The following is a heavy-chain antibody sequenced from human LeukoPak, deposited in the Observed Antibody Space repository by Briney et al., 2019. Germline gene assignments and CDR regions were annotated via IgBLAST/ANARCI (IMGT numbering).Heavy chain of an antibody. CDR1: GYTFTGYY. V-gene: IGHV1-2*02. CDR2: INPNSGGT. D-gene: IGHD2-2*02. CDR3: AREPCSSTSCYSYYYYYMDV. Sequence: ASVKVSCKASGYTFTGYYMHWVRQAPGQGLEWMGWINPNSGGTNYAQKFQGRVTMTRDTSISTAYMELSRLRSDDTAVYYCAREPCSSTSCYSYYYYYMDVWGKGTTVTVSS. J-gene: IGHJ6*03.